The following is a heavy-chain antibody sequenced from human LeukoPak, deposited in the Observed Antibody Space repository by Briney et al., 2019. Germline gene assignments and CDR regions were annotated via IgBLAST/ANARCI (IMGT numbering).Heavy chain of an antibody. Sequence: PETLSLTCTVSGGSISSYYWRWLRQPPGKGLEWVGYIYYSGSTNYNPSLKSRVTISVDTSKNQFSLKLSSVTAADTAVYYCARDHVGYYYDSSGYKDAFDIWGQGTMVTVSS. CDR3: ARDHVGYYYDSSGYKDAFDI. D-gene: IGHD3-22*01. J-gene: IGHJ3*02. CDR1: GGSISSYY. V-gene: IGHV4-59*12. CDR2: IYYSGST.